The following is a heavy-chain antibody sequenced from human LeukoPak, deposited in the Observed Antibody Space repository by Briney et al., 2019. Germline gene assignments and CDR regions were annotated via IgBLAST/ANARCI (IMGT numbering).Heavy chain of an antibody. D-gene: IGHD3-10*01. Sequence: GGSLRLYCAASGFTFTNHWMHWVRQVPGKGLAWISRIRGDGGETNYADSVRGRFTTSRDNAKNLLYLQMDSLGAEDTAVYYCGKDAVLGSGSIDYWGHGVLVAVSS. CDR3: GKDAVLGSGSIDY. V-gene: IGHV3-74*01. CDR1: GFTFTNHW. J-gene: IGHJ4*01. CDR2: IRGDGGET.